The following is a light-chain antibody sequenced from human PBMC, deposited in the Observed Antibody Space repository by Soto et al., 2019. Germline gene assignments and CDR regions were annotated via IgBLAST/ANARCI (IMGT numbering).Light chain of an antibody. V-gene: IGLV2-14*01. CDR1: SSDLGGYDY. J-gene: IGLJ3*02. CDR3: TSYTSTNPWV. CDR2: HVS. Sequence: QSALTQPASVSGSPGQSITISCTGTSSDLGGYDYVSWFQQHPDKAPKLMIYHVSNRPSGVSDRFSGSKSGNTASLTISGLQAEDEADYYCTSYTSTNPWVFGGGTQLTVL.